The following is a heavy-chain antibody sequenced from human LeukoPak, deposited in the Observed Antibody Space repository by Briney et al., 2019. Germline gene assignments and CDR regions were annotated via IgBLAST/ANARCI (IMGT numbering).Heavy chain of an antibody. CDR1: GFTFSSYA. Sequence: GGSLRLSCAASGFTFSSYAMSWVRQAPGEGLGWVSAISGSGGSTYYSDSVKGRFTISRDNSKNTLYLQMNSLRAEDTAVYYCAKVARSKTTVTTYFDYWGQGTLVTVSS. CDR3: AKVARSKTTVTTYFDY. V-gene: IGHV3-23*01. CDR2: ISGSGGST. J-gene: IGHJ4*02. D-gene: IGHD4-11*01.